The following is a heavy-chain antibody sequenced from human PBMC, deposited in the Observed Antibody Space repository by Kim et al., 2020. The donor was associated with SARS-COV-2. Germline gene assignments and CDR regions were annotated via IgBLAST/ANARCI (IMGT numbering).Heavy chain of an antibody. J-gene: IGHJ6*02. CDR3: ARHTLGYCSSTSCYDYYYYGMDV. V-gene: IGHV5-51*01. Sequence: GESLKISCKGSGYSFTSYWIGWVRQMPGKGLEWMGIIYPGDSDTRYSPSFQGQVTISADKSISTAYLQWSSLKASDTAMYYCARHTLGYCSSTSCYDYYYYGMDVWGQGTTVTVSS. D-gene: IGHD2-2*01. CDR1: GYSFTSYW. CDR2: IYPGDSDT.